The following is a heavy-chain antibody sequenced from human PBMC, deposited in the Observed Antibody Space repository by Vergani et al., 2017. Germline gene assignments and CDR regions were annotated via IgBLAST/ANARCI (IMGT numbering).Heavy chain of an antibody. CDR3: ARVAPSNSEVTPTAFDV. Sequence: QVQLVQSGAEVKKPGASVKVSCKASGYTFTRYDINWVRQATGQGLEWMGWMNPNSGNTGYAQKFQGRVTMTRNTSISTAYMELSSLRSDDTAVYFCARVAPSNSEVTPTAFDVWGQGTMVTVSS. CDR1: GYTFTRYD. V-gene: IGHV1-8*01. CDR2: MNPNSGNT. J-gene: IGHJ3*01. D-gene: IGHD1-1*01.